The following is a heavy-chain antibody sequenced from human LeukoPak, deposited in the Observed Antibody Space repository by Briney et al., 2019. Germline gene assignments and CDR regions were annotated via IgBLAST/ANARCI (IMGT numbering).Heavy chain of an antibody. J-gene: IGHJ4*02. V-gene: IGHV1-2*02. Sequence: ASVKVSCKASGYTFTGYYMHWVRQAPGQGLEWMGWINPNSGGTNYAQKFQGRVTMTRDTSISTAYMELGRLRSDDTAVYYCAREGRILEWLLNDYWGQGTLVTVSS. D-gene: IGHD3-3*01. CDR3: AREGRILEWLLNDY. CDR1: GYTFTGYY. CDR2: INPNSGGT.